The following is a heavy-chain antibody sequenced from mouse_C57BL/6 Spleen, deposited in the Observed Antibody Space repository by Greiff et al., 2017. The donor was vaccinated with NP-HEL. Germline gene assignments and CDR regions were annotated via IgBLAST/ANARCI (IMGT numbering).Heavy chain of an antibody. CDR2: ISSGGSYT. V-gene: IGHV5-6*01. D-gene: IGHD1-1*01. CDR1: GFTFSSYG. Sequence: EVRLVESGGDLVKPGGSLKLSCAASGFTFSSYGMSWVRQTPDKRLEWVATISSGGSYTYYPDSVKGRCTISRDNAKNTLYLLMSSLKSEDTAMYYCARQNYYGSSYRWYFDVSGTGTTVTVSS. CDR3: ARQNYYGSSYRWYFDV. J-gene: IGHJ1*03.